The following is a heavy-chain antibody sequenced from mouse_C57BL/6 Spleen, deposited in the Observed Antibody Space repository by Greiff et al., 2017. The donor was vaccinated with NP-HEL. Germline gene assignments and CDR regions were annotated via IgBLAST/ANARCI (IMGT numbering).Heavy chain of an antibody. CDR1: GFTFSSYT. D-gene: IGHD1-1*01. CDR3: ARRYYCGSSHHYFDY. Sequence: EVMLVESGGGLVKPGGSLKLSCAASGFTFSSYTMSWVRQTPEKRLEWVATISGGGGNTYYPDSVKGRFTMARDNAKNTLYLQMSSLRSEDTALYYCARRYYCGSSHHYFDYWGQGTTLTVSS. J-gene: IGHJ2*01. V-gene: IGHV5-9*01. CDR2: ISGGGGNT.